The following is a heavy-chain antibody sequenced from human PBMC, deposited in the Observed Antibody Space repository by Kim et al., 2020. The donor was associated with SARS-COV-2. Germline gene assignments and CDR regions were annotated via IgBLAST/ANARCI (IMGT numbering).Heavy chain of an antibody. V-gene: IGHV3-23*01. CDR2: IDGSDGTT. CDR1: GFTFTGYA. Sequence: GGSLRLSCTTSGFTFTGYAMSWVRQAPGKGLEWVSSIDGSDGTTYYVDSVKGRFTISRDNSKNTLYLQMNSLRADDTAVYYCMKGGWGWIWDHWGQATRV. D-gene: IGHD2-2*03. J-gene: IGHJ4*02. CDR3: MKGGWGWIWDH.